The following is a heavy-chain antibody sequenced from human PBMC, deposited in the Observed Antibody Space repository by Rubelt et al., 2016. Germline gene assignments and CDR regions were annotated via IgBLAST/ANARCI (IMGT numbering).Heavy chain of an antibody. V-gene: IGHV1-69*04. D-gene: IGHD3-10*01. Sequence: QVQLVQSGAEVKKPGSSVKVSCKASGGTFSSYAISWVRQAPGQGLEWMGRIIPILGIANYAQKFQGRVTSTAEKSTSTAYMGLSSLRSEDTAVYYCARGVEYYYGSGTNWFDPWGQGTLVTVSS. CDR1: GGTFSSYA. J-gene: IGHJ5*02. CDR2: IIPILGIA. CDR3: ARGVEYYYGSGTNWFDP.